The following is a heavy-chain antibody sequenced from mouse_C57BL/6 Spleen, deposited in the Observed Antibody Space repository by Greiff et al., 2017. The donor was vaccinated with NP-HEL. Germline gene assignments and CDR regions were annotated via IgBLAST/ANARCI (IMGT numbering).Heavy chain of an antibody. Sequence: EVKLVESGGGLVKPGGSLKLSCAASGFTFSDYGMHWVRQAPEKGLEWVAYISSGSSTIYYADTVKGRFTISRDNAKNTLFLQMTSLRSEDTAMYYCARDYDEEGLDYWGQGTTLTVSS. CDR2: ISSGSSTI. D-gene: IGHD2-4*01. J-gene: IGHJ2*01. CDR3: ARDYDEEGLDY. CDR1: GFTFSDYG. V-gene: IGHV5-17*01.